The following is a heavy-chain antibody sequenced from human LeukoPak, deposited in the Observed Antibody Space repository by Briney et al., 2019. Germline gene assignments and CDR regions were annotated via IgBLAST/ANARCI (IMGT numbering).Heavy chain of an antibody. CDR2: FYYDGST. CDR1: GGSLSSRSYY. D-gene: IGHD4-11*01. J-gene: IGHJ4*02. CDR3: ARRGVTGEYFDY. V-gene: IGHV4-39*01. Sequence: SETLSLTCAVSGGSLSSRSYYWGWIRQPPGKGLECIGSFYYDGSTYSNPSLKSRVTTSVDTSKNQFSLKLSSVTAADTAVYYCARRGVTGEYFDYWGPGTLVTVSS.